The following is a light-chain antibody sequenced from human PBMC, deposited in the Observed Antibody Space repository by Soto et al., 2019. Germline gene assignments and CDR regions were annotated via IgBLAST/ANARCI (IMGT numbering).Light chain of an antibody. J-gene: IGKJ5*01. V-gene: IGKV1-39*01. CDR2: AAS. CDR1: QSISSY. Sequence: DIQMTQSPISLSASVVDGVTITFLASQSISSYLNWYQQKPGKAPKLLIYAASSLQSGVPSRFSGSGSGTDFTLTISSLQPEDFATYYCQQSYSTPRTFGQGTRLEIK. CDR3: QQSYSTPRT.